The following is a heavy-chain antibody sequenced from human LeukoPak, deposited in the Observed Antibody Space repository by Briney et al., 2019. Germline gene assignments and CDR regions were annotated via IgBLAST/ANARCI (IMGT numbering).Heavy chain of an antibody. CDR1: GFTFSSYA. J-gene: IGHJ6*02. V-gene: IGHV3-30-3*01. D-gene: IGHD6-13*01. Sequence: GGSLRLSCAASGFTFSSYAMHWVRQAPGKGLEWVAVISYDGSNKYYADSVKGRFTISRDNSKNTLYLQMNSLRAEDTAVYYCAREFIGGDSSSWDIYYYYGMDVWCQGTTVTVSS. CDR3: AREFIGGDSSSWDIYYYYGMDV. CDR2: ISYDGSNK.